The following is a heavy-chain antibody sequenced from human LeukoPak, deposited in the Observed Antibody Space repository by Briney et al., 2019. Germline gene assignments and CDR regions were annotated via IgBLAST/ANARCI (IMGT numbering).Heavy chain of an antibody. CDR2: IKSKTDGGTT. J-gene: IGHJ4*02. D-gene: IGHD3-3*01. V-gene: IGHV3-15*01. CDR1: GFTFSNAW. CDR3: TTDLKWSIAKTPTSDY. Sequence: GGSLRLFCAASGFTFSNAWMSWVRQAPGKGLEWVGRIKSKTDGGTTDYAAPVKGRFTISRDDSKNTLYPQMNSLKTEDTAVYYCTTDLKWSIAKTPTSDYWGQGTLVTVSS.